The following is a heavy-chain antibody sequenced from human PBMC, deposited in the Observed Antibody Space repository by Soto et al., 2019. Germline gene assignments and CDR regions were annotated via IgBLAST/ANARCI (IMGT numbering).Heavy chain of an antibody. V-gene: IGHV3-66*01. D-gene: IGHD4-17*01. CDR3: ARNPYGQSVDY. J-gene: IGHJ4*02. CDR1: GFTVSNNY. Sequence: EVQLVESGGGLVQAGGSLRLSCAASGFTVSNNYMSWVRQAPGKGLEWVSVIYSGGTTYYADSVKGRFTISRDNSKNTLYLQMNSLRAEDTAVYYCARNPYGQSVDYWGQGTLVTVSS. CDR2: IYSGGTT.